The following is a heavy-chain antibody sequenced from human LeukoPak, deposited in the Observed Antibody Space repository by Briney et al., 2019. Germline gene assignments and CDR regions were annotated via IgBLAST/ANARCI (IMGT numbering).Heavy chain of an antibody. CDR2: FDPEDGET. Sequence: GASVKVSCKVSGYTLTELSMHWVRQAPGKGLEWMGGFDPEDGETIYAQKFQGGVTMTEDTSTDTAYMELSSLRSEDTAVYYCATLVVTDDAFDIWGQGTMVTVSS. J-gene: IGHJ3*02. CDR3: ATLVVTDDAFDI. D-gene: IGHD3-22*01. CDR1: GYTLTELS. V-gene: IGHV1-24*01.